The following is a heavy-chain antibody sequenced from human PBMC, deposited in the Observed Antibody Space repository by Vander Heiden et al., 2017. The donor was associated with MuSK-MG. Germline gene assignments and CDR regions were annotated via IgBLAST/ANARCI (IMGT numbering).Heavy chain of an antibody. CDR2: IIPIFGTA. V-gene: IGHV1-69*01. J-gene: IGHJ4*02. CDR1: GGTFSSYA. D-gene: IGHD4-17*01. CDR3: ARGRDQLRRNYGDLPFDY. Sequence: QVQLVQSGAEVKKPGSSVKVSCKASGGTFSSYAISWVRQAPGQGLEWMGGIIPIFGTANYAQKFQGRVTITADESTSTAYMELSSLRSEDTAVYYCARGRDQLRRNYGDLPFDYWGQGTLVTVSS.